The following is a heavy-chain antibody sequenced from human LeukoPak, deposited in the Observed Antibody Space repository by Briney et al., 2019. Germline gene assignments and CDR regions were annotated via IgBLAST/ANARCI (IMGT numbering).Heavy chain of an antibody. Sequence: PSETLSLTCTASGGSISGDYWSWIRQSPGKGLEWIGYIYYSGSTDYNPSLRGRVTISVDTSKNQFSLKLRSVTAADTAVYYCARHYYDSSGYFVNDYWGQGTLVTVSS. CDR2: IYYSGST. J-gene: IGHJ4*02. V-gene: IGHV4-59*01. CDR3: ARHYYDSSGYFVNDY. D-gene: IGHD3-22*01. CDR1: GGSISGDY.